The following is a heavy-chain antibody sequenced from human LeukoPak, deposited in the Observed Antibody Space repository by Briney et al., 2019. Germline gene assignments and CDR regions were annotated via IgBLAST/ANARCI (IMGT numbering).Heavy chain of an antibody. D-gene: IGHD3-16*01. CDR1: GYTFTSYA. V-gene: IGHV1-3*01. J-gene: IGHJ4*02. Sequence: ASVKVSCKASGYTFTSYAMHWVRQAPGQRLEWMGWINAGNGNTKYSQKFQGRVTMTRDTSTSTVYMELSSLRSEDTAVYYCARRAAGFRGSYIGYFDYWGQGTLVTVSS. CDR3: ARRAAGFRGSYIGYFDY. CDR2: INAGNGNT.